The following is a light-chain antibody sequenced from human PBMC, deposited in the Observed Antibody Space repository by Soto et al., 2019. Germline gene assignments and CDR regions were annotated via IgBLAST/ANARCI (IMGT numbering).Light chain of an antibody. CDR3: QQRSNWPRT. CDR2: DAS. CDR1: QSVSSY. J-gene: IGKJ1*01. Sequence: EIVLTPSPATLSLSPVERATLSCRASQSVSSYLAWYQQKPGQAPRLHIYDASNRATGIPARFSGSGSGTDFTLTISSLEPEDFAVYYCQQRSNWPRTFGQGTKVDI. V-gene: IGKV3-11*01.